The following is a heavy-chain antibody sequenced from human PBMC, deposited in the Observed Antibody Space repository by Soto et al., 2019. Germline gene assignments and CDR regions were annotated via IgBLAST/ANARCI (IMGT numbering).Heavy chain of an antibody. CDR1: GGSISSGGYY. V-gene: IGHV4-31*03. J-gene: IGHJ4*02. Sequence: SETLSLTCTVSGGSISSGGYYWSWIRQHPGKGLEWIGYIYYSGSTYYNPSLKSRVTISVDTSKNQFSLKLSSVTAADTAVYYCARGRNYYYDSSGYLGRIAFDYWGQGTLVTVSS. CDR3: ARGRNYYYDSSGYLGRIAFDY. CDR2: IYYSGST. D-gene: IGHD3-22*01.